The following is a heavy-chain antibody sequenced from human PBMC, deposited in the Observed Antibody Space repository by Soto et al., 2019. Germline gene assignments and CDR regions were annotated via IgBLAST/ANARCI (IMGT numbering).Heavy chain of an antibody. Sequence: SETLSLTCSVSGGSIISSSYFWVWIRQPPGKGLEWIGSIYYSGSTYYNPSLKSRVTVSVDTSRNQFSLKLSSVTAADTAVYYCARAGRGYSSGYRDYWGQGTLVTSPQ. J-gene: IGHJ4*02. D-gene: IGHD5-18*01. CDR2: IYYSGST. CDR1: GGSIISSSYF. V-gene: IGHV4-39*01. CDR3: ARAGRGYSSGYRDY.